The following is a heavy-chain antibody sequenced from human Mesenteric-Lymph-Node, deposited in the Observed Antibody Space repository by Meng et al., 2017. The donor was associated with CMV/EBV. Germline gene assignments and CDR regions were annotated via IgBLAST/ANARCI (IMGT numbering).Heavy chain of an antibody. CDR1: GGSMSTTGW. V-gene: IGHV4-4*02. D-gene: IGHD2-2*01. Sequence: SETLSLTCAVSGGSMSTTGWWSWVRQSPGKGLEWIGEIYHSGSTNYNPSLKSRVTILVDKSKSQFSLKLTSVIAADTAVYYCARNSYCSGTSCYSNYYYGMDVWGQGTTVTSP. J-gene: IGHJ6*02. CDR3: ARNSYCSGTSCYSNYYYGMDV. CDR2: IYHSGST.